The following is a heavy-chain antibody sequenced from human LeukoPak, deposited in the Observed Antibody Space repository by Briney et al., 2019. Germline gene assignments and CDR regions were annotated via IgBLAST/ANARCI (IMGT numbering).Heavy chain of an antibody. D-gene: IGHD6-13*01. V-gene: IGHV4-59*01. Sequence: SETPSLTCTVSGGSISSYYWSWIRQPPGKGLEWIGYIYYSGSTNYNPSLKSRVTISVDTSKNQFSLKLSSVTAADTAVYYCARGYSSSWYDYYYYMDVWGKGTTVTVSS. J-gene: IGHJ6*03. CDR1: GGSISSYY. CDR2: IYYSGST. CDR3: ARGYSSSWYDYYYYMDV.